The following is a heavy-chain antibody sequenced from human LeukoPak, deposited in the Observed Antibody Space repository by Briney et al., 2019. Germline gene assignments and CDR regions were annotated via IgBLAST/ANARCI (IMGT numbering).Heavy chain of an antibody. CDR3: ARSQVSSGWYGDY. J-gene: IGHJ4*02. V-gene: IGHV3-11*06. Sequence: PGGSLRLSCAASGFTLSDYYMSWIRQAPGKGLEWVSYISSSSSYTNYADSVKGRFTISRDNAKNSLYLQMNSLRAEDTAVYYCARSQVSSGWYGDYWGQGTLVTVSS. CDR1: GFTLSDYY. D-gene: IGHD6-19*01. CDR2: ISSSSSYT.